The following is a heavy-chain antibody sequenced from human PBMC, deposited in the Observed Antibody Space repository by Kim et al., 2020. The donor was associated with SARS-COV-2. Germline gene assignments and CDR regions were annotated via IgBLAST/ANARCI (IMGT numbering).Heavy chain of an antibody. CDR1: GGSISSSSYY. Sequence: SETLSLTCTVSGGSISSSSYYWGWIRQPPGKGLEWIGSIYYSGSTYYNPSLKSRVTISVDTSKNQFSLKLSSVTAADTAVYYCARHTGGYDSSGYRLPYYYYYYGMDVWGQGTTVTVSS. V-gene: IGHV4-39*01. CDR2: IYYSGST. CDR3: ARHTGGYDSSGYRLPYYYYYYGMDV. J-gene: IGHJ6*02. D-gene: IGHD3-22*01.